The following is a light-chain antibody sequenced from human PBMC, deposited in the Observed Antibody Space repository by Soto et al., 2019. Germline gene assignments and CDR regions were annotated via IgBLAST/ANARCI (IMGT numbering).Light chain of an antibody. CDR3: QQYDNWPRT. V-gene: IGKV3-15*01. Sequence: EIVMTQSPATLSVSPGERATLSCRASQSVNSNLAWYQQKPGQAPRLLIYGTSSRATGIPVRFSGSGSGTDFTLTISSLQSEDFAVYYCQQYDNWPRTFGQGTKVEIK. J-gene: IGKJ1*01. CDR2: GTS. CDR1: QSVNSN.